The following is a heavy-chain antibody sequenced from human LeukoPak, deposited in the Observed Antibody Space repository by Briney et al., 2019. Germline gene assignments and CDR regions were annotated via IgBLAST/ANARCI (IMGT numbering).Heavy chain of an antibody. Sequence: SGTLSLTCAVSGDSINNNIWWTWVRPPPGKGLEWIGEIHHGGSTDYKPSLKSRVTISGDKSKNQFSLKLTSVTAADTAIYYCARKSATDYYETDYWGQGALVTVSS. CDR2: IHHGGST. D-gene: IGHD3-9*01. CDR1: GDSINNNIW. CDR3: ARKSATDYYETDY. J-gene: IGHJ4*02. V-gene: IGHV4-4*02.